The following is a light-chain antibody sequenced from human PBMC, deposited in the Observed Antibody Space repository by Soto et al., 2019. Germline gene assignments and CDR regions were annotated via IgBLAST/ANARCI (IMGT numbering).Light chain of an antibody. CDR3: QQYGSSPLA. V-gene: IGKV3-20*01. CDR1: QTVSSNF. J-gene: IGKJ4*01. Sequence: EIVLTQSTGSLSLSPGERATLSCRASQTVSSNFIAWYQQKPGQAPRLLIYDSSSRATGIPDKFSGSVSGTDFTLTISRLDPEDFAVYYCQQYGSSPLAFGGGTKVEIK. CDR2: DSS.